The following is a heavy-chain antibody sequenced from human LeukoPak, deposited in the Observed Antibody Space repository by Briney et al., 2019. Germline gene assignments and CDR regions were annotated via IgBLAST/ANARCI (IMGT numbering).Heavy chain of an antibody. CDR1: GYTFTSYG. Sequence: ASVKVSCKASGYTFTSYGISWVRQAPGQGLEWMGWISAYNGNTNYAQKLQGKVTMSTDPSTSTDYMELRSLRSEDTAVYYCARGAIDIVVVVAATFFDYWGQGTLVTVSS. V-gene: IGHV1-18*01. CDR2: ISAYNGNT. J-gene: IGHJ4*02. CDR3: ARGAIDIVVVVAATFFDY. D-gene: IGHD2-15*01.